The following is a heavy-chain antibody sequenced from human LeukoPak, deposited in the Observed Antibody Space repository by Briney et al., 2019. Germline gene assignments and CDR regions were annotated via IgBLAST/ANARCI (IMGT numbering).Heavy chain of an antibody. J-gene: IGHJ4*02. Sequence: SETLSLTCTVSGGPISSYYWSWIRQPPGKGLEWIGYIYYSGSTNYNPSLKGRVTISVDTSKNQFSLRLSSVTAADTAVYYCARDLGYSYLDYWGQGTLVTVSS. CDR1: GGPISSYY. D-gene: IGHD5-18*01. CDR2: IYYSGST. CDR3: ARDLGYSYLDY. V-gene: IGHV4-59*01.